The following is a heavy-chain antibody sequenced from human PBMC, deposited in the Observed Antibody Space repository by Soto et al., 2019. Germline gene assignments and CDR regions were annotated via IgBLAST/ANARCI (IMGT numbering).Heavy chain of an antibody. CDR3: ESEYYYGSGRSPLGY. Sequence: PXGTLSLTGTVSGGSVSRGSYYWSWIRQPPGKGLEWIGYIYYSGSTNYNPSLKSRVTISVDTTKNQFSQKLSSVTAADTVVYYCESEYYYGSGRSPLGYWGQGTLVTVSS. V-gene: IGHV4-61*01. D-gene: IGHD3-10*01. CDR2: IYYSGST. J-gene: IGHJ4*02. CDR1: GGSVSRGSYY.